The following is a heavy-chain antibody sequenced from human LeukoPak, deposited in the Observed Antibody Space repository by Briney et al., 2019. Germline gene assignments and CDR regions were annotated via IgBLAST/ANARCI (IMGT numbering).Heavy chain of an antibody. J-gene: IGHJ4*02. Sequence: SETLSLTCIVSGYFISSGYYWGWIRQSPGKGLEWIGHIYTSGSTNYNPSLKSRVTMSVDTSKNQFSLKLSSVTAADTAVYYCARGISGSYDNWGQGTLVTVSS. D-gene: IGHD1-26*01. CDR3: ARGISGSYDN. CDR1: GYFISSGYY. CDR2: IYTSGST. V-gene: IGHV4-38-2*02.